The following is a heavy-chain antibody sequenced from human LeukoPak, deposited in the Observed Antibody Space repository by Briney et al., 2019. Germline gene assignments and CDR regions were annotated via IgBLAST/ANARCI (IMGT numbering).Heavy chain of an antibody. J-gene: IGHJ4*02. CDR3: ARQQWLDGAYYFDY. Sequence: GESLRLSCAASGYTFRSYGMHWVRQAPGKGLEWVAFIRYDGSTKYYADSVRGRFTISRDNAKNSLYLQMNSLRAEDTAVYYCARQQWLDGAYYFDYWGQGTLVTVSS. CDR1: GYTFRSYG. D-gene: IGHD6-19*01. CDR2: IRYDGSTK. V-gene: IGHV3-30*02.